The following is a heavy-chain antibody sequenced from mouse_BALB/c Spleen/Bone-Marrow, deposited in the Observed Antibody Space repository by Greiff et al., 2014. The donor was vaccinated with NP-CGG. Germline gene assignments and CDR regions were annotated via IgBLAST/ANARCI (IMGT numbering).Heavy chain of an antibody. CDR2: IDPENGDT. J-gene: IGHJ2*01. Sequence: VQLQQPGAELVRSGASVKLSCTASGFNIKDYYMHWVKQRPEQGLEWIGWIDPENGDTEYALKFQGKATMTADTSSNTAYLRLSSLTSEDTAVYYCNARGDYDFDYFDYWGQGTTLTVSS. CDR3: NARGDYDFDYFDY. D-gene: IGHD2-4*01. V-gene: IGHV14-4*02. CDR1: GFNIKDYY.